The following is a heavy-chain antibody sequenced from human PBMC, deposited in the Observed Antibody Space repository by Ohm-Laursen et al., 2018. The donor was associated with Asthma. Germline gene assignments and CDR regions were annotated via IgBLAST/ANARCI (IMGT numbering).Heavy chain of an antibody. CDR3: ARGDGYNTISFWGY. V-gene: IGHV3-21*06. CDR2: ISSTSNKI. D-gene: IGHD5-24*01. J-gene: IGHJ4*02. CDR1: GFTFSTYS. Sequence: SLRLSCSASGFTFSTYSMNWVRQAPGKGLEWVSSISSTSNKIYYADPVKGRFTISRDNAKNSLYLQMNSLRAEDTAVYYCARGDGYNTISFWGYRGQGTQVTVSS.